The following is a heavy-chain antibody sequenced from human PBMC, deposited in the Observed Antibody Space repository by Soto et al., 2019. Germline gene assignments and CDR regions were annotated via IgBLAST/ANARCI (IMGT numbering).Heavy chain of an antibody. D-gene: IGHD3-22*01. Sequence: SETLSLTCTVSGGSISSSSYYWGWIRQPPGKGLEWIGSIYYSGSTYYNPSLKSRVTISVDTSKNQFSLKLSSVTAADTAVYYCARLGGYYQAFDSWGQGTLVTVSS. CDR1: GGSISSSSYY. V-gene: IGHV4-39*01. CDR3: ARLGGYYQAFDS. J-gene: IGHJ4*02. CDR2: IYYSGST.